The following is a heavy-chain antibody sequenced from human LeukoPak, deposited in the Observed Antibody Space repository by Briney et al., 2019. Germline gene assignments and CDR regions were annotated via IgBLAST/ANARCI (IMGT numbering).Heavy chain of an antibody. J-gene: IGHJ4*02. CDR2: INPNSGGT. Sequence: ASVKVSCKASGYTFTSYDINWVRQAPGQGLEWMGWINPNSGGTNYAQKFQGRVTMTRDTSISTAYMELSRLRSDDTAVYYCARDYYDSSGYPDYWGQGTLVTVSS. CDR1: GYTFTSYD. CDR3: ARDYYDSSGYPDY. V-gene: IGHV1-2*02. D-gene: IGHD3-22*01.